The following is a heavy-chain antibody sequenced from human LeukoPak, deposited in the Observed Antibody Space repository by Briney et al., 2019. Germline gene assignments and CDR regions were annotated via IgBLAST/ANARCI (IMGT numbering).Heavy chain of an antibody. CDR3: ASLLRPGITYDAFDI. CDR1: GGTFSSYA. D-gene: IGHD3-3*01. CDR2: IIPIFGTA. J-gene: IGHJ3*02. V-gene: IGHV1-69*13. Sequence: SVKVSCKASGGTFSSYAISWVRQAPGQGLEWMGGIIPIFGTANYAQKFQGRVTITADESTSTTYMELSSLRSEDTAVYYCASLLRPGITYDAFDIWGQGTMVTVSS.